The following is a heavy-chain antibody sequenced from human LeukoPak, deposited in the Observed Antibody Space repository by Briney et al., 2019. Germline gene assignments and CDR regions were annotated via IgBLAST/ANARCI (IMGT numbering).Heavy chain of an antibody. J-gene: IGHJ4*02. CDR2: IIPILGIA. D-gene: IGHD6-13*01. CDR3: ARVFRSWSCCSDY. V-gene: IGHV1-69*04. Sequence: SVKVSCKASGGTFSNYAISWVRQAPGQGLEWMGRIIPILGIANYAQKFQGRVTITADKSTSTAYMELSSLRSEDTAVYYCARVFRSWSCCSDYWGQGMLVTVSS. CDR1: GGTFSNYA.